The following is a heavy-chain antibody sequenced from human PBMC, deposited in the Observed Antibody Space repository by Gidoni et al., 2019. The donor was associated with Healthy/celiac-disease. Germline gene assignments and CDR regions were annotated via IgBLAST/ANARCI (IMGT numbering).Heavy chain of an antibody. CDR2: ISSSSSYI. Sequence: EVQLVESGGGMVKPGGSLRLSCAASGSTFSSYRMNWVRQAPGKGLEWVSSISSSSSYIYYADSVKGRFTISRDNAKNSLYLQMNSLRAEDTAVYYCARDWSRSWFDPWGQGTLVTVSS. J-gene: IGHJ5*02. CDR1: GSTFSSYR. V-gene: IGHV3-21*01. CDR3: ARDWSRSWFDP.